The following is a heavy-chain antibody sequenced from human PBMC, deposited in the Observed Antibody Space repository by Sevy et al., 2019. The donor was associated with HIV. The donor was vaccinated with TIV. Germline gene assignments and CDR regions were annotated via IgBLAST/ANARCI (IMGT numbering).Heavy chain of an antibody. CDR3: TSSRDYYANSGPNFDY. V-gene: IGHV1-24*01. Sequence: ASVKVSCKVSGYTLTQLSMHWVRQAPGKGLEWMGGFEPEDGETLHSQNFQGRVTLTEDTSTDTAYMELSSLRSEDTAVYYCTSSRDYYANSGPNFDYWGQGTLVTVSS. CDR1: GYTLTQLS. D-gene: IGHD3-22*01. CDR2: FEPEDGET. J-gene: IGHJ4*02.